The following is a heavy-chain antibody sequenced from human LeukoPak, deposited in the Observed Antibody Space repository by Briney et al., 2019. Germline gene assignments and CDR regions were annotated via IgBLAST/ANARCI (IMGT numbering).Heavy chain of an antibody. CDR3: ARSRSRRLRSRDAFDI. CDR2: MNPNSGNT. V-gene: IGHV1-8*03. CDR1: GYTFTSYD. J-gene: IGHJ3*02. D-gene: IGHD4-17*01. Sequence: GASVKVSCKASGYTFTSYDINWVRQATGQGLEWMGWMNPNSGNTGYAQKFQGRVTITRNTYISTAYMELSSLRSEDTAVYYCARSRSRRLRSRDAFDIWGQGTMVTVSS.